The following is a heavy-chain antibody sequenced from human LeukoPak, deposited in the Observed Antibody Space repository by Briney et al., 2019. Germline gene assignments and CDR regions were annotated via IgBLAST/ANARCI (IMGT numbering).Heavy chain of an antibody. V-gene: IGHV3-21*04. CDR2: IDSNSNYM. Sequence: GGSLRLSCAASGFTFGSYSMTWVRQAPGKGLEWVSLIDSNSNYMNYADSVKGRFTISRDTSENILYLHMNSLRAEDTALYYCANSGGSWRLDNWGHGTLVSVSS. CDR1: GFTFGSYS. D-gene: IGHD5-24*01. J-gene: IGHJ4*01. CDR3: ANSGGSWRLDN.